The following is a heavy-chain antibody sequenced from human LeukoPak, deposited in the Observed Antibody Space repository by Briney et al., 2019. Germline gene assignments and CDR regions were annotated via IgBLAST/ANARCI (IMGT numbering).Heavy chain of an antibody. CDR3: ASSFIVGATWAGFPETAPLDY. J-gene: IGHJ4*02. D-gene: IGHD1-26*01. V-gene: IGHV1-46*01. CDR2: INPSGGST. Sequence: GASVKVSCKASGYTFTGYYMHWVRQAPGQGLEWMGIINPSGGSTSYAQKFQGRVTMTRDTSTSTVYMELSSLRSEDTAVYYCASSFIVGATWAGFPETAPLDYWGQGTLVTVSS. CDR1: GYTFTGYY.